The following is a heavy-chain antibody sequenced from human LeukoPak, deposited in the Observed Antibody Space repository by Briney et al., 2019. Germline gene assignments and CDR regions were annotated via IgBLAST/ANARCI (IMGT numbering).Heavy chain of an antibody. CDR3: ARANYDILTGIDY. D-gene: IGHD3-9*01. V-gene: IGHV4-59*01. CDR1: GGSISRYY. CDR2: IHYSGST. Sequence: SETLSLTCTVPGGSISRYYWNWIRQPPGERLEWIGWIHYSGSTAYNPSLESRVTMSVDTSKNQFSLKLSSVTAADTAVYYCARANYDILTGIDYWGQGTLVTVSS. J-gene: IGHJ4*02.